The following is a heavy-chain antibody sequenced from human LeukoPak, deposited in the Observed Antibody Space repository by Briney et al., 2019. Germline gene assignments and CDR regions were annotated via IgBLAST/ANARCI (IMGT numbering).Heavy chain of an antibody. D-gene: IGHD6-19*01. CDR2: IWYGGSNK. CDR3: AKARGSGFQRGDAFDM. J-gene: IGHJ3*02. CDR1: GFTFSSYG. V-gene: IGHV3-33*08. Sequence: GGSLRLSCAASGFTFSSYGMHWVRQAPGKGLEWVAVIWYGGSNKYYADSVKGRITISRDNSKSTLYVQMDSLRTEDTAVYYCAKARGSGFQRGDAFDMWGQGTRVTVSS.